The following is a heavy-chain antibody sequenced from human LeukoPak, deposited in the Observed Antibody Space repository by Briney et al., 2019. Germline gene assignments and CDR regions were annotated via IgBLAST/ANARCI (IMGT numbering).Heavy chain of an antibody. J-gene: IGHJ5*02. D-gene: IGHD3-3*01. CDR1: GFSLSTSGVG. CDR3: AQSSYYDFWSGYYEVWFDP. V-gene: IGHV2-5*01. CDR2: IYWNDDK. Sequence: SGPTLVKPTQTLTLTCTFSGFSLSTSGVGVGWIRQPPGKALEWLALIYWNDDKRYSPSLKSRLTITKDTSKNQAVLTMTYMDPVDTATYYCAQSSYYDFWSGYYEVWFDPWGQGTLVTVSS.